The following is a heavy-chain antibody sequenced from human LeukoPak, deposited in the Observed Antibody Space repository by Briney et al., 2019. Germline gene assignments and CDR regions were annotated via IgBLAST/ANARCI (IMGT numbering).Heavy chain of an antibody. Sequence: GGSLRPSREASGFSFSNHWMSSVRQDPGKGLEWVANINEDGSEKTYVDSVKGRFPISRDYAKKSVYLQMNSLPAEDTAMYYCARGVGWFDPWGQGTLVTVSS. CDR1: GFSFSNHW. CDR2: INEDGSEK. J-gene: IGHJ5*02. D-gene: IGHD2-2*01. CDR3: ARGVGWFDP. V-gene: IGHV3-7*04.